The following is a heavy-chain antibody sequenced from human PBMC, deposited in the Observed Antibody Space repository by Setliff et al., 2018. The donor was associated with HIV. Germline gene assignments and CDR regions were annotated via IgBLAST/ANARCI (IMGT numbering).Heavy chain of an antibody. D-gene: IGHD6-13*01. J-gene: IGHJ4*02. CDR1: GFTFSPYA. CDR3: ARSRAAGFDY. Sequence: PGGSLRLSCATSGFTFSPYAIHWVRQAPGKGLEWVSYISSSSSTIYYADSGKGRFTISRDNAKNSLYLQMNSLRAEDTAVYYCARSRAAGFDYRGQGTLVTVSS. CDR2: ISSSSSTI. V-gene: IGHV3-48*01.